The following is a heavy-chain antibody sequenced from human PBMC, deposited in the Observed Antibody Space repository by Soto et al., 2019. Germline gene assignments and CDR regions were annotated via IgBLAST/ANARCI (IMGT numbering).Heavy chain of an antibody. Sequence: VGSLRLSCAASGFTFSSYGMHWVRQAPGKGLEWVAVIWYDGSNKYYADSVKGRFTISRDNSKNTLYLQMNSLRAEDTAVYYCARDLAVASFDYWGQGTLVTVSS. CDR3: ARDLAVASFDY. V-gene: IGHV3-33*01. CDR1: GFTFSSYG. J-gene: IGHJ4*02. CDR2: IWYDGSNK. D-gene: IGHD6-19*01.